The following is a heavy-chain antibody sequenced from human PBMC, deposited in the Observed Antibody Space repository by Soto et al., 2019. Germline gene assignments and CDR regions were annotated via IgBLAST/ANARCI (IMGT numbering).Heavy chain of an antibody. Sequence: QVQLVESGGGVVQPGRSLRFSCAASGFTFSNYGMHWVRQAPGKGLEWVAVISADGSNKFYVDSVEGRFTISRDNSKNTVYLQMNSLRVEDTAVYYCAKDRGSGWNYYGLDAWGQGTTVTVSS. V-gene: IGHV3-30*18. CDR1: GFTFSNYG. J-gene: IGHJ6*02. D-gene: IGHD6-19*01. CDR2: ISADGSNK. CDR3: AKDRGSGWNYYGLDA.